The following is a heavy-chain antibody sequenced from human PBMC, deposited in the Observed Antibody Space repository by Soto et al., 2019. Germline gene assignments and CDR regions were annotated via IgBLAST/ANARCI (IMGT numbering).Heavy chain of an antibody. D-gene: IGHD3-9*01. J-gene: IGHJ4*02. CDR3: ARDAYDILTGYSGTCFFEY. V-gene: IGHV1-69*13. CDR2: IIPIFGTA. Sequence: SVKVSCKASGGTFISYAISWVRQAPRQGLEWMGGIIPIFGTANYAQKFQGRVTITADESTSTAYMELSSLRSEDTAVYYCARDAYDILTGYSGTCFFEYWGQGTLVTVS. CDR1: GGTFISYA.